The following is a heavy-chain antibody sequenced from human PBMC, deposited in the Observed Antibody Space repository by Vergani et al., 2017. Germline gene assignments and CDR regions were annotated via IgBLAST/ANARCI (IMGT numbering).Heavy chain of an antibody. V-gene: IGHV5-51*01. J-gene: IGHJ4*02. CDR1: RYSFTNYW. D-gene: IGHD3-22*01. Sequence: EVQLVQSGAEVKKPGESLKISCQISRYSFTNYWIGLVRQMPGKGLEWMGIIHPADSDTRYSPSFHGQFTISVDKSISTAYLQRSSLRASDSAMYYCARLYGRDSSGSKYFDYWGQGTLVTVSS. CDR3: ARLYGRDSSGSKYFDY. CDR2: IHPADSDT.